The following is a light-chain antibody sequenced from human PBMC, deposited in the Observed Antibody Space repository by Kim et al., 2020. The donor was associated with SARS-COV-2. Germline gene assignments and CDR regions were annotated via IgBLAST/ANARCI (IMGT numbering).Light chain of an antibody. J-gene: IGKJ1*01. CDR1: ESIGSW. CDR3: QQYNTYPWT. Sequence: ASVGDSVTITCRANESIGSWLAWYQQKPGKAPKLLISDASSLESGVPSSFSGSGSGTDFTLTISSLQPDDFATYYCQQYNTYPWTFGQGTKVDIK. V-gene: IGKV1-5*01. CDR2: DAS.